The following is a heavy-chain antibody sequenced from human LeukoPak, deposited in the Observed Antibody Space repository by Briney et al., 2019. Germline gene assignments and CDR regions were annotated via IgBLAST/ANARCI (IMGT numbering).Heavy chain of an antibody. D-gene: IGHD6-19*01. Sequence: PGRSLRLSCAASGFTFDDYAMHWVRQAPGKGLEWVSGISWNSGSIGYADSVKGRFTISRDNAKNSLYLQMNSLRAEGTALYYCAKSVAGRVFDYWGQGTLVTVSS. CDR3: AKSVAGRVFDY. CDR2: ISWNSGSI. J-gene: IGHJ4*02. V-gene: IGHV3-9*01. CDR1: GFTFDDYA.